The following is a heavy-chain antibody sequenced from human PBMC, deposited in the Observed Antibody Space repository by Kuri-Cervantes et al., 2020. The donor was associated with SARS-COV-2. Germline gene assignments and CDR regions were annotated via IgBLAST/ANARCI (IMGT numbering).Heavy chain of an antibody. D-gene: IGHD1-26*01. CDR1: GFTVSSNY. V-gene: IGHV3-53*04. CDR3: ARDASYSGTYGSFQH. CDR2: IYSGGST. Sequence: LTCAASGFTVSSNYMSWVRQAPGKGLEWVSVIYSGGSTYYADSVKGRFTISRHNSKNTLYLQMNTLKTEDTAVFYCARDASYSGTYGSFQHWGQGTLVTVSS. J-gene: IGHJ1*01.